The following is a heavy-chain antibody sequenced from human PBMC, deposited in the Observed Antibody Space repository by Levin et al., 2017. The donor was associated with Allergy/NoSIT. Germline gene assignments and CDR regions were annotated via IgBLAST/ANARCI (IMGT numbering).Heavy chain of an antibody. Sequence: ESLKISCAVSGYSISDYYYWGWIRQPPGKGLEWIGSIYHNGSTYYNPSLRSRVTISRDTSKNQFSLKLSSVTAADTAMYYCAREFYDTYAILWGQGTMITVSS. V-gene: IGHV4-38-2*02. J-gene: IGHJ3*01. D-gene: IGHD5-18*01. CDR2: IYHNGST. CDR1: GYSISDYYY. CDR3: AREFYDTYAIL.